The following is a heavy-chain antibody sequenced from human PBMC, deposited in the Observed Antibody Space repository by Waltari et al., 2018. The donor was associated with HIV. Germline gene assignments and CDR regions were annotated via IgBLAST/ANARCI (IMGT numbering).Heavy chain of an antibody. CDR2: IKEDGSEK. Sequence: EVQLVESGGGLVQPGGSLRLSCAATGSTLSSDWMTWVRQAPGKGLEVVANIKEDGSEKWYVDSVKGRFTISRDNANNSLYLQMNSLRAEDTAVYYCARSRSDAFDIWGQGTMVTVSS. J-gene: IGHJ3*02. CDR1: GSTLSSDW. CDR3: ARSRSDAFDI. V-gene: IGHV3-7*01.